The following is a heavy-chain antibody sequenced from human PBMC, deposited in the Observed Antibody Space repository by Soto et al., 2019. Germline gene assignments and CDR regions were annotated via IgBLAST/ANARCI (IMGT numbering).Heavy chain of an antibody. Sequence: VASVKVSCKASGGTFSSYAISWVRQAPGQGLEWMGGIIPIFGTANYAQKFQGRVTITADKSTSRAYMELSSLRSGDTAVYYCARDRPRATTGDPLFDYWGQGTLVTVSS. V-gene: IGHV1-69*06. CDR2: IIPIFGTA. CDR1: GGTFSSYA. D-gene: IGHD1-26*01. J-gene: IGHJ4*02. CDR3: ARDRPRATTGDPLFDY.